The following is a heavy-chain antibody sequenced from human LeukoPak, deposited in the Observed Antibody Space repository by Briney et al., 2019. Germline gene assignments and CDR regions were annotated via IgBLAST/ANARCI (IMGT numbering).Heavy chain of an antibody. V-gene: IGHV3-23*01. CDR1: GLTFASHA. CDR2: ISGSAGNT. Sequence: SGGSLRLSCAASGLTFASHAMSWARQAPGRGLEWVSTISGSAGNTDYADSVKGRFTISRDDSHSTLYLQMNSLRVEDTAVYYCAKAGITFGGVFWTDDYWGQGTLVTVSS. D-gene: IGHD3-16*01. CDR3: AKAGITFGGVFWTDDY. J-gene: IGHJ4*02.